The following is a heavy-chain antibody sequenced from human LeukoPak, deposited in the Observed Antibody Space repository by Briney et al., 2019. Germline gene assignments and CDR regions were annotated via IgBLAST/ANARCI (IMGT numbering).Heavy chain of an antibody. J-gene: IGHJ4*02. V-gene: IGHV3-23*01. CDR1: GFTFSSYA. CDR2: ISGSGGST. CDR3: TRCPSNPRVLRYFDWLLPFDY. D-gene: IGHD3-9*01. Sequence: QTGGSLRLSCAASGFTFSSYAMSWVRQAPGKGLEWVSAISGSGGSTYYADSVKGRFTISRDNSKNTLYLQMNSLKTEDTAVYYCTRCPSNPRVLRYFDWLLPFDYWGQGTLVTVSS.